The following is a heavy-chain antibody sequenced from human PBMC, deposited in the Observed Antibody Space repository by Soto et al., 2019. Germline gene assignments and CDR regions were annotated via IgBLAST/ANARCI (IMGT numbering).Heavy chain of an antibody. CDR2: INPKSGGT. J-gene: IGHJ6*02. CDR1: GYSFTDYH. CDR3: ARGDSTDCSNGVCSFFYNHDMDV. D-gene: IGHD2-8*01. Sequence: ASVKVSCKASGYSFTDYHIHWVRQAPGQGLEWLGRINPKSGGTSTAQKFQGWVTMTTDTSISTASMELTRLTSDDTAIYYCARGDSTDCSNGVCSFFYNHDMDVWGQGTTVPVSS. V-gene: IGHV1-2*04.